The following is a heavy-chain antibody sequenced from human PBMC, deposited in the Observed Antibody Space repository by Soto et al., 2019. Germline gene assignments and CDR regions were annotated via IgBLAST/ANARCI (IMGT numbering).Heavy chain of an antibody. CDR3: AAHSSSWYSARGWFDP. CDR1: GFTFSSYG. D-gene: IGHD6-13*01. Sequence: GGSLRLSCAASGFTFSSYGMHWVRQAPGKGLEWVAVISYDGSNKYYADSVKGRFTISRDNSKNTLYLQMSSLRAEDTAVYYCAAHSSSWYSARGWFDPWGQGTLVTVSS. V-gene: IGHV3-30*03. CDR2: ISYDGSNK. J-gene: IGHJ5*02.